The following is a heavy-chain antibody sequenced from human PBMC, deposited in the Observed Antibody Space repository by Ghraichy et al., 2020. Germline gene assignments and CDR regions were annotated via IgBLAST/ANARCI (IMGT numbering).Heavy chain of an antibody. CDR2: INAGNGNT. D-gene: IGHD3-10*01. V-gene: IGHV1-3*01. CDR3: ARPPRARGDAFDI. CDR1: GYTFTSYA. J-gene: IGHJ3*02. Sequence: ASVKVSCKASGYTFTSYAMHWVRQAPGQRLEWMGWINAGNGNTKYSQKFQGRVTITRDTSASTAYMELSSLRSEDTAVYYCARPPRARGDAFDIWGQGTMVTASS.